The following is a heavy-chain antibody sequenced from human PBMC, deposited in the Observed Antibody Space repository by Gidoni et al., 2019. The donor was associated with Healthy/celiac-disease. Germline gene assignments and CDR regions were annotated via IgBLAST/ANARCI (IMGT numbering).Heavy chain of an antibody. CDR2: IRSKAYGGTT. CDR3: TRGSRYYYGSGSSPSIDY. J-gene: IGHJ4*02. D-gene: IGHD3-10*01. Sequence: EVQLVESGGGLVQPGRSLRLSCTASGFPFGDYSMRWVRQAPGKVLEWVGFIRSKAYGGTTEYAAYVKGRFTISRDDSKSIAYLQMNSLKTEDTAVYYCTRGSRYYYGSGSSPSIDYWGQGTLVTVSS. V-gene: IGHV3-49*04. CDR1: GFPFGDYS.